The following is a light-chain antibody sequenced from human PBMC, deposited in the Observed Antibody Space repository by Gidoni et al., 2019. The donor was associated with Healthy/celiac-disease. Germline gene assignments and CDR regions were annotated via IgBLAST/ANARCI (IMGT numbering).Light chain of an antibody. CDR3: QSYDSSLSGVV. Sequence: QSVLTQPPSVSGAPGPRVTISCTGSSSNIGAGYDVHWYQQLPGTAPKLLIYGNSNLPSGVPDRFSGSKSGTSASLAITGLQAEDEADYYCQSYDSSLSGVVFGGGTKLTVL. V-gene: IGLV1-40*01. CDR2: GNS. CDR1: SSNIGAGYD. J-gene: IGLJ2*01.